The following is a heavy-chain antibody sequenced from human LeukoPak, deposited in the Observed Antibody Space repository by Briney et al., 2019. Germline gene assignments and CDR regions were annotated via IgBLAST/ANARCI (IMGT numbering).Heavy chain of an antibody. V-gene: IGHV4-31*03. CDR3: ARDKADYYYMDV. CDR1: GGSISSGGYY. CDR2: IYYSGST. J-gene: IGHJ6*03. Sequence: SQTLSLTCTVSGGSISSGGYYWSWIRQHPGKGLEWIGYIYYSGSTHYNPSLKSRVTISVDTSKNQFSLKLSSVTAADTAVYYCARDKADYYYMDVWGKGTTVTVSS.